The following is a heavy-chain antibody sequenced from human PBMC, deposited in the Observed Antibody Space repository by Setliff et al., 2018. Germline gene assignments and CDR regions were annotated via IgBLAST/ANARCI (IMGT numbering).Heavy chain of an antibody. CDR1: GGSISTFY. Sequence: SETLSLTCTVSGGSISTFYWSWIRQSPEKGLEWIAYIHYSGSTNQNPSLKSRVTISLDTPKNQFSLRLTSVTAADTAVYFCARHSNTWPVDFWGQGTLVTVSS. J-gene: IGHJ4*02. CDR2: IHYSGST. CDR3: ARHSNTWPVDF. V-gene: IGHV4-59*08.